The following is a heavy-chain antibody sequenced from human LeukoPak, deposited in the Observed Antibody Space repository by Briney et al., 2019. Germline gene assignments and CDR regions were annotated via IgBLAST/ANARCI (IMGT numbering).Heavy chain of an antibody. V-gene: IGHV1-69*05. CDR3: ARVNLDRDSSGFAFDY. CDR1: GGTFSSYA. D-gene: IGHD3-22*01. J-gene: IGHJ4*02. Sequence: SVKVSCKASGGTFSSYAISWVRQAPGQGLEWMGGIIPIFGTANYAQKFHGRVTITTDESTSTAYMELSSLRSEDTAVYYCARVNLDRDSSGFAFDYWGQGTLVTVSS. CDR2: IIPIFGTA.